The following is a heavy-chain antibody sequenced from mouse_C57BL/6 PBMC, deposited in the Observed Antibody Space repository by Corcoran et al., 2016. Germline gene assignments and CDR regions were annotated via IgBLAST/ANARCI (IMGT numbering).Heavy chain of an antibody. CDR1: GYTFTDYN. V-gene: IGHV1-18*01. CDR3: ARNSLSYGSSPWFAY. CDR2: INPNNGGT. Sequence: EVQLQQSGPELVKPGASVKIPCKASGYTFTDYNMDWVKQSHGKSLEWIGDINPNNGGTIYNQKFKGKATLTVDKSSSTAYMELRSLTSEDTAVYYCARNSLSYGSSPWFAYGGQGTLVTVAA. D-gene: IGHD1-1*01. J-gene: IGHJ3*01.